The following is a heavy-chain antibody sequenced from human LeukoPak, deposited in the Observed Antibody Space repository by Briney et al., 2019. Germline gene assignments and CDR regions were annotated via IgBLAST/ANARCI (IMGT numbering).Heavy chain of an antibody. CDR2: IYSSGST. V-gene: IGHV4-61*02. Sequence: SETLSLTCTVSGGSISSGSYYWSWIRQPAGKGLEWIGRIYSSGSTYYNPSLKSRVTISVDTSKNQFSLKLSSVTAADTAVYYCARIIIAYYDFWSGYPTIFDYWGQGTLVTVSS. J-gene: IGHJ4*02. CDR1: GGSISSGSYY. CDR3: ARIIIAYYDFWSGYPTIFDY. D-gene: IGHD3-3*01.